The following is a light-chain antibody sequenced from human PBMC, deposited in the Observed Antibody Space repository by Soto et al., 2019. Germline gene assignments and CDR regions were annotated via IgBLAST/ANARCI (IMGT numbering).Light chain of an antibody. V-gene: IGLV2-14*01. CDR1: SSDVGGYNY. CDR2: EVS. J-gene: IGLJ1*01. CDR3: SSYTGSSTLYV. Sequence: QSALTQPASVSGSPGQSITISCTGTSSDVGGYNYVSWYQQHPGKAPKLMIYEVSNRPSGVSNRFSGSKSGNMASLTISGLQAEDEADYYCSSYTGSSTLYVFGTGTKVTVL.